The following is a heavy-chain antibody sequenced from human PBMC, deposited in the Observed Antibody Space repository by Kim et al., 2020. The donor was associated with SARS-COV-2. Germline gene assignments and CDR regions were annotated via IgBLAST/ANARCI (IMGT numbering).Heavy chain of an antibody. CDR1: GFTFSSYW. J-gene: IGHJ6*02. Sequence: GGSLRLSCAASGFTFSSYWMHWVRQAPGKGLVWVSRINSDGSSTSYADSVKGRFTISRDNAKNTLYLQMNSLRAEDTAVYYCARERSIAVAGSGFLSYYYCMDDWGQGTTVTVSS. CDR3: ARERSIAVAGSGFLSYYYCMDD. CDR2: INSDGSST. V-gene: IGHV3-74*01. D-gene: IGHD6-19*01.